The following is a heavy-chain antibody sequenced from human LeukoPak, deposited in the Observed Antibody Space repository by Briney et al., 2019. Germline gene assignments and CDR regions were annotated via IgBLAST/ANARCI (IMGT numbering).Heavy chain of an antibody. D-gene: IGHD3-10*01. V-gene: IGHV4-34*01. Sequence: SETLSLTCAVYGGSFSGYYWSWIRQPPGRGLEWIGEINHSGSTNYNPSLKSRVTISVDTSKNQFSLKLSPVTAADTAVYYCARPMVRGVTPLGYWGQGTLVTVSS. CDR3: ARPMVRGVTPLGY. J-gene: IGHJ4*02. CDR2: INHSGST. CDR1: GGSFSGYY.